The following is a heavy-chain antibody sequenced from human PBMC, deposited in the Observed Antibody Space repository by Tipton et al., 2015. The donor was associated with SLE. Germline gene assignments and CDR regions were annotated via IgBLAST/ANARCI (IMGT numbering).Heavy chain of an antibody. J-gene: IGHJ3*02. CDR2: IYHSGST. V-gene: IGHV4-38-2*02. Sequence: TLSLTCAVSGYSISSGYYWGWIRQPPGKGLEWIGYIYHSGSTYYNPSLKSRVTISVDRSKNQFSLKLSSVTAADTAVYYCAREGGYCSGGSCYSAFDIWGQGTMVTVSS. CDR3: AREGGYCSGGSCYSAFDI. CDR1: GYSISSGYY. D-gene: IGHD2-15*01.